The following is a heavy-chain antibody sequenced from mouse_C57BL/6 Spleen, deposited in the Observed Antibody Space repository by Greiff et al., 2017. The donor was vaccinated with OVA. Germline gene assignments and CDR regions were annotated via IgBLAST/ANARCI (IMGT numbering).Heavy chain of an antibody. CDR2: IYPGDGDT. J-gene: IGHJ1*03. CDR1: GYAFSSSW. V-gene: IGHV1-82*01. CDR3: ADGTGYFDV. Sequence: VQLQQSGPELVKPGASVKISCKASGYAFSSSWMNWVKQRPGKGLEWIGRIYPGDGDTNYNGKFKGKATLTADKSSSTAYMQLSSLTSEDSAVYFCADGTGYFDVWGTRTTVTVSS. D-gene: IGHD2-1*01.